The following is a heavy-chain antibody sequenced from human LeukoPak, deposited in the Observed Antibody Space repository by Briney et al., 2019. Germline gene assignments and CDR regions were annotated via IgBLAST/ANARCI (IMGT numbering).Heavy chain of an antibody. CDR2: IIPIFGTA. Sequence: AASVKVSCKASEGTFSSYAISWVRQAPGQGLEWMGGIIPIFGTANYAQKFQGRVTITTDESTSTAYMELSSLRSEDTAVYYCARDRGMATENSGFDYWGQGTLVTVSS. D-gene: IGHD5-24*01. J-gene: IGHJ4*02. CDR1: EGTFSSYA. CDR3: ARDRGMATENSGFDY. V-gene: IGHV1-69*05.